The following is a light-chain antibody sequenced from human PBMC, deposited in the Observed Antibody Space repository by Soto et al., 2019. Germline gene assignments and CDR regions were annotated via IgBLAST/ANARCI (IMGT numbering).Light chain of an antibody. J-gene: IGKJ1*01. CDR2: KAS. V-gene: IGKV1-5*03. Sequence: DIQMTQSPSTLSASVGDRVTITCRASQSISSWLAWYQQKPGKAPKLLIYKASSLESGVPSRFSGSGSGTEFTLTISSLQPDDFEIDYCQQYNSYSTWTVGQGTKVDIK. CDR3: QQYNSYSTWT. CDR1: QSISSW.